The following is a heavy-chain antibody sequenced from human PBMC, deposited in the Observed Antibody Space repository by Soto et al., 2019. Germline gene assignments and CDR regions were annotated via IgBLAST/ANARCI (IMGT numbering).Heavy chain of an antibody. V-gene: IGHV3-30*18. J-gene: IGHJ4*02. Sequence: QVQLVESGGGVVQPGRSPRLSCAASGFTFSSYGMHWVRQAPGKGLEWVAVISYDGSNKYYADSVKGRFTISRDNSKNTLYLQMNSLRAEDTAVYYCAKDRSSGWYDGHYFDYWGQGTLVTVSS. CDR3: AKDRSSGWYDGHYFDY. CDR2: ISYDGSNK. D-gene: IGHD6-19*01. CDR1: GFTFSSYG.